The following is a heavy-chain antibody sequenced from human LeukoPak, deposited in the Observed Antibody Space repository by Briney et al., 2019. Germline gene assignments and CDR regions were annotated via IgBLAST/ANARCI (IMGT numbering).Heavy chain of an antibody. CDR1: GFTFSSYG. D-gene: IGHD3-10*01. CDR2: IWYDGSKK. CDR3: ARDLGNYGSGTSYFDS. V-gene: IGHV3-33*01. J-gene: IGHJ4*02. Sequence: GGSLRLSCAPSGFTFSSYGKYWVRQAPGKGPEWVALIWYDGSKKYYADSVKGRFTVSKDNSKNTLYLQMNSLRAEDTAVYYCARDLGNYGSGTSYFDSWGQGTLVTVSS.